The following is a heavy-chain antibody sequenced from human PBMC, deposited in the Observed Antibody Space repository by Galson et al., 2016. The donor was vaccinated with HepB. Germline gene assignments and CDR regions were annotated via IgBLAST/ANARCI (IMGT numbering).Heavy chain of an antibody. V-gene: IGHV3-9*01. CDR1: GFTFDDYA. Sequence: SLRLSCAASGFTFDDYAMHWVRHSPGKGLEWVAGINWNSSTVFYADSVKGRFTISRDNNRNSIYLQMDNLSVEDTAFYFCARDPYQWLSKYYFDYWGQGALVTVSS. D-gene: IGHD6-19*01. J-gene: IGHJ4*02. CDR2: INWNSSTV. CDR3: ARDPYQWLSKYYFDY.